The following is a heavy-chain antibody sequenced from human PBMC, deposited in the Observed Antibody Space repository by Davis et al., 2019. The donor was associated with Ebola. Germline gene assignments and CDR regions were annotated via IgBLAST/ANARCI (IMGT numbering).Heavy chain of an antibody. CDR1: GYTLTGYY. V-gene: IGHV1-2*06. CDR2: INPNSGGT. CDR3: ARAAVVVVVAATNWFDP. Sequence: ASVKVSCKASGYTLTGYYMHWVRQAPGQGLEWMGRINPNSGGTNYAQKFQGRVTMTRDTSISTAYMELSRLRSDDTAVYYCARAAVVVVVAATNWFDPWGQGTLVTVSS. J-gene: IGHJ5*02. D-gene: IGHD2-15*01.